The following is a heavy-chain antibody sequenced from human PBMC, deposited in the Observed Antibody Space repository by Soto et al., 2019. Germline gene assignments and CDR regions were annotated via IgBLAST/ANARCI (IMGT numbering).Heavy chain of an antibody. Sequence: GGSLTLSCAASGFSFRSYGMHWVRQAPGEGLEWVALITHAGSNNYYTDSVKGRFTISIDTSKSTLYLHMNSLRVEDTAEYYCANHTEAFTFLFYGMDVWGQGTKVTVSS. V-gene: IGHV3-30*18. CDR3: ANHTEAFTFLFYGMDV. D-gene: IGHD2-21*01. CDR2: ITHAGSNN. CDR1: GFSFRSYG. J-gene: IGHJ6*02.